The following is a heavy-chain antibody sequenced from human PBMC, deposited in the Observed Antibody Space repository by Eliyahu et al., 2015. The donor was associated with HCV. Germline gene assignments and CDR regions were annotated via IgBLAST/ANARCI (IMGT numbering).Heavy chain of an antibody. D-gene: IGHD2-2*01. CDR2: IIPRXDTS. Sequence: QVQLVQSGSEVKKPGSSVRVSCQASXDXLRXNGXSWVRXAPGQGLEWVGGIIPRXDTSDHAQKFQGRVTITADESTNTVYMELSSLRSEDTAIYYCARSQLGYCTSPSCSARHYFDFWGQGTLVTVSS. V-gene: IGHV1-69*01. J-gene: IGHJ4*02. CDR1: XDXLRXNG. CDR3: ARSQLGYCTSPSCSARHYFDF.